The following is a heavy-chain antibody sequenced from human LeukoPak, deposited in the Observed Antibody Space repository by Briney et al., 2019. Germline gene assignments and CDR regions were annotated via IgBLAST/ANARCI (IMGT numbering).Heavy chain of an antibody. D-gene: IGHD4-23*01. V-gene: IGHV4-39*01. CDR1: GDSISSSDYY. CDR2: ISYSGTA. J-gene: IGHJ4*02. CDR3: ARHLSYGGNSAWGY. Sequence: PSETLSLTCTVSGDSISSSDYYWGWIRQPPGKGLEWIGSISYSGTAYYNPSLKSRVTMSVDTSKSQFALKLSSVTAADTAMYYCARHLSYGGNSAWGYRGQGTLVTVSS.